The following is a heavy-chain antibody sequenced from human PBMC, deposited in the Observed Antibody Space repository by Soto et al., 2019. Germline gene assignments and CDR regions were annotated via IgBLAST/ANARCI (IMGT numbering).Heavy chain of an antibody. J-gene: IGHJ6*02. D-gene: IGHD3-22*01. CDR1: GYTFTSYG. CDR2: ISAYNGNT. V-gene: IGHV1-18*01. CDR3: ARYTYYYDSSGYYPGGYYHYGMDV. Sequence: ASVKVSCKASGYTFTSYGISWVRQAPGQGLEWMGWISAYNGNTNYAQKLQGRVTMTTDTSTSTAYMELRSLRSDDTAVYYCARYTYYYDSSGYYPGGYYHYGMDVWGQGTTVTVSS.